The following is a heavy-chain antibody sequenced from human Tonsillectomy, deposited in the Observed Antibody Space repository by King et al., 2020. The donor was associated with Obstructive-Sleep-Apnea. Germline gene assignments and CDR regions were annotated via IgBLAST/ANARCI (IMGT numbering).Heavy chain of an antibody. CDR3: ARLYGVGYLGPDY. CDR1: GFIFNNYW. CDR2: IKRDGSEK. V-gene: IGHV3-7*01. J-gene: IGHJ4*02. Sequence: VQLVESGGGLVQPGGSLRLSCAASGFIFNNYWMSWVRQAPGRGLEWLANIKRDGSEKYYVDSVKGRFIISRDNAKNSLHLQMNSLRAEDTAVYYCARLYGVGYLGPDYWGQGTLVTVSS. D-gene: IGHD1-26*01.